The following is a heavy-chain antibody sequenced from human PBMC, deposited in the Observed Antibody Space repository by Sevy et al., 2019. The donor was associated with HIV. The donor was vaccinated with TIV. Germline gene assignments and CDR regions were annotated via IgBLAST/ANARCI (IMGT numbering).Heavy chain of an antibody. D-gene: IGHD3-22*01. V-gene: IGHV3-48*02. CDR3: AIDLNDNYYDPPSSAFAGFPGWFDP. J-gene: IGHJ5*02. CDR1: GFTFSSYS. Sequence: GGSLRLSCAASGFTFSSYSMNWVRQAPGKGLEWVSYISSRSSTRYYADSVKGRFTISRDNAKNSLYLQMNSLRDEDTAVYYCAIDLNDNYYDPPSSAFAGFPGWFDPWGQGTLVSVSS. CDR2: ISSRSSTR.